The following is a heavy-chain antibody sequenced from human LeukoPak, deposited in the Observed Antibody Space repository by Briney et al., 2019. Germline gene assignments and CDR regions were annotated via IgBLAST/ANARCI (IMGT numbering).Heavy chain of an antibody. CDR3: ARDWDILTGSRAFDI. V-gene: IGHV3-21*01. J-gene: IGHJ3*02. Sequence: GGSLRLSCAASGFTLSSYSMNWVRQAPGKGLVWVSSISSSSSYIYYADSVKGRFTISRDNAKNSLYLQMNSMRAEDTAVYYCARDWDILTGSRAFDIWGQGTMVTVSS. CDR2: ISSSSSYI. D-gene: IGHD3-9*01. CDR1: GFTLSSYS.